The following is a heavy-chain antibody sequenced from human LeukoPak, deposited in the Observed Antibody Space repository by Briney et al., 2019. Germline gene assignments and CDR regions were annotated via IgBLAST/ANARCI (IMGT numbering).Heavy chain of an antibody. D-gene: IGHD6-19*01. V-gene: IGHV3-21*01. CDR2: ISSSSSYI. J-gene: IGHJ6*03. Sequence: GGSLRLSCAASGFTFSSYGMHWVRQAPGKGLEWVSSISSSSSYIYYADSVKGRFTISRDNAKNSLYLQMNSLRAEDTAVYYCARDRAVEQWLVHVYYYYYYMDVWGKGTTVTVSS. CDR3: ARDRAVEQWLVHVYYYYYYMDV. CDR1: GFTFSSYG.